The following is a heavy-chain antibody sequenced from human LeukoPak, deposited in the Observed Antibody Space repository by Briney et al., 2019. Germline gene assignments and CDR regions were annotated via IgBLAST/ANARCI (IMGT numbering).Heavy chain of an antibody. CDR3: AHTVGWLDYYYYMDV. Sequence: SGPTLVKPTQTLTLTCTFSGFSLRTSGVGVGWIRQPPGKALEWLALIYWNDDKRYSPSLKSRLTITKDTSKNQVVLTMTNMDPVDTATYYCAHTVGWLDYYYYMDVWGKGTTVTISS. CDR2: IYWNDDK. J-gene: IGHJ6*03. V-gene: IGHV2-5*01. D-gene: IGHD6-19*01. CDR1: GFSLRTSGVG.